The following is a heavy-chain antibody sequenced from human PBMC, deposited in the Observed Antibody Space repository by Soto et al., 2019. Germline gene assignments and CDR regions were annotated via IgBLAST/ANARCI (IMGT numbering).Heavy chain of an antibody. Sequence: GASVKVSCKASGYTFTGYSMYWVRQAPGQGLEWMGWINPNSGGTNYAQKFQGWVTMTRDTSISTVYMELSRLRSDDTALYYCARVSYGSGNTYGMDVWGQGTMVTVSS. CDR2: INPNSGGT. CDR3: ARVSYGSGNTYGMDV. CDR1: GYTFTGYS. J-gene: IGHJ6*02. D-gene: IGHD3-10*01. V-gene: IGHV1-2*04.